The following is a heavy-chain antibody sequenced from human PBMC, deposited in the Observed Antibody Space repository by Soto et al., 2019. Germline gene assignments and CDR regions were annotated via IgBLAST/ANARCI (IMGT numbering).Heavy chain of an antibody. Sequence: SETLSLTCTVSGGSISSYYWSWIRQPPGKGLEWIGYIYYSGSTNYNPSLKSRVTISVDTSKNQFSLKLSPVTAADTAVYYCARRLGRTAGTYYYYGMDVWGQGTTVTVSS. CDR2: IYYSGST. J-gene: IGHJ6*02. CDR3: ARRLGRTAGTYYYYGMDV. CDR1: GGSISSYY. D-gene: IGHD6-13*01. V-gene: IGHV4-59*08.